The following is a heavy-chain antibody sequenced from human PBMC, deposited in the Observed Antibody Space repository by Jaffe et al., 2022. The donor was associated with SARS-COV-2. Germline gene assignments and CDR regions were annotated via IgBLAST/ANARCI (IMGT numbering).Heavy chain of an antibody. CDR1: GGSISSSSYY. CDR3: ARRGGTYYYDTAWFDP. J-gene: IGHJ5*02. V-gene: IGHV4-39*01. D-gene: IGHD3-22*01. Sequence: QLQLQESGPGLVKPSETLSLTCTVSGGSISSSSYYWGWVRQPPGKGLEWIASINYSGNTYYNPSLKSRVTISVDTSKTQFSLKLSSVTAADTAVYHCARRGGTYYYDTAWFDPWGQGTLVTVSS. CDR2: INYSGNT.